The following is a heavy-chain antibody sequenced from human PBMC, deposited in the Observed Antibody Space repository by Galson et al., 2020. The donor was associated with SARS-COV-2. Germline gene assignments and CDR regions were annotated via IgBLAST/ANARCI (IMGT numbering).Heavy chain of an antibody. CDR1: GFSLSTSGMC. CDR2: LDWDDDK. CDR3: ARTPIAVAGTISDYYYMDV. J-gene: IGHJ6*03. V-gene: IGHV2-70*11. Sequence: SGPTLVKPTQTLTLTCTFSGFSLSTSGMCVIWIRQPPGKALEWLARLDWDDDKYYSTSLKTRLTISKDTTKNQAVLTMTNMDPVDTATYYCARTPIAVAGTISDYYYMDVWGKGTTVTVSS. D-gene: IGHD6-19*01.